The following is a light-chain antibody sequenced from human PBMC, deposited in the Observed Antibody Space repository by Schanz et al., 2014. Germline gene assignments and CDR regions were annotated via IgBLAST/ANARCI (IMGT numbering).Light chain of an antibody. CDR1: TTDVGGYNS. J-gene: IGLJ1*01. CDR2: DVS. CDR3: SSYTSSSTLLYV. Sequence: QSALTQPRSVSGSPGQSVTISCTGSTTDVGGYNSVSWYQQHPGKAPKFIIYDVSKRPSGVPDRFSGSKSGNTASLTISGLQTEDEADYYCSSYTSSSTLLYVFGTGTQLTVL. V-gene: IGLV2-11*01.